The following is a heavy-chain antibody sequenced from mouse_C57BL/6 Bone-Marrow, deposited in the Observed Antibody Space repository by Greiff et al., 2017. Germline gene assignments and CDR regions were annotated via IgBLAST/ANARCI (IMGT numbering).Heavy chain of an antibody. CDR3: THASYYYGSSWGYFDV. D-gene: IGHD1-1*01. J-gene: IGHJ1*03. CDR1: GFTFSDAW. CDR2: IRNKANNHAT. V-gene: IGHV6-6*01. Sequence: EVQLQESGGGLVQPGGSMKLSCAASGFTFSDAWMDWVRQSPEKGLEWVAEIRNKANNHATYYAESVKGRFTISRDDSKSSVYLQMNSLRAEDTGIYYCTHASYYYGSSWGYFDVWGTGTTVTVSS.